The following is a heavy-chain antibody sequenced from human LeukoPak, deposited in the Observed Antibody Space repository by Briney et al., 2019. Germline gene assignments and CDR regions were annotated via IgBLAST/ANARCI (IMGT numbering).Heavy chain of an antibody. D-gene: IGHD4/OR15-4a*01. CDR2: VYYSGTT. J-gene: IGHJ6*02. V-gene: IGHV4-59*01. CDR3: AREDPQTRVPEGMDV. CDR1: GGSISYYY. Sequence: SETLSLTCTVSGGSISYYYWSWIRQSPGKGLEWLGYVYYSGTTNYNPSLKSRVTISVDTSKNQFSLQLRSVTAADTAVYYCAREDPQTRVPEGMDVWGQGTTVTVSS.